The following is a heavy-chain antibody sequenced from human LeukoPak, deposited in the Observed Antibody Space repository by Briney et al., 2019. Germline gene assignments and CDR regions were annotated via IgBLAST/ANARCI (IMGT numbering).Heavy chain of an antibody. CDR3: ARGPHCSAGNCYGRMAV. J-gene: IGHJ6*03. V-gene: IGHV4-59*01. CDR2: IYYIGST. CDR1: GDSISGYY. Sequence: SETLSLTCAVSGDSISGYYWSWFRQPPGMGLEWIGYIYYIGSTKYNPSLRRRVTISVDTSKNQFSLKLTSVTAADTAVYYCARGPHCSAGNCYGRMAVWGKGTTVTVSS. D-gene: IGHD2-15*01.